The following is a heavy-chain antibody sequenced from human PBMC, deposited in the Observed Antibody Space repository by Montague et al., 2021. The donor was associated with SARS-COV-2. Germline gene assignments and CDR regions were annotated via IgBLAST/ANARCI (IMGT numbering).Heavy chain of an antibody. J-gene: IGHJ6*02. CDR1: SGSFRGYY. CDR2: INHSGST. V-gene: IGHV4-34*01. D-gene: IGHD3-10*01. Sequence: SETQSLTCAVSSGSFRGYYWSWIRQPPGKGLERIGEINHSGSTTYNPSLESRVSISVDTSNKQFSLKVTSVTAADTAVYYCARLGAITLVRGITKADFSNYGMDVWGQGTTVTVSS. CDR3: ARLGAITLVRGITKADFSNYGMDV.